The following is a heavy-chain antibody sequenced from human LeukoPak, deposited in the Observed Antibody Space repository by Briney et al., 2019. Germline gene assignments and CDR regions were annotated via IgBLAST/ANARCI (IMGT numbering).Heavy chain of an antibody. V-gene: IGHV3-74*01. Sequence: WGSLRLSCAASGFTFSSYWMHWVRQVPGKGLVWVSRINEDGSSTSYADSVKGRFTISRDNAKNTLCLQMNSLRAEDTAVYYCTKDLTGKYDYWGQGTLVTVSS. D-gene: IGHD1-20*01. J-gene: IGHJ4*02. CDR2: INEDGSST. CDR1: GFTFSSYW. CDR3: TKDLTGKYDY.